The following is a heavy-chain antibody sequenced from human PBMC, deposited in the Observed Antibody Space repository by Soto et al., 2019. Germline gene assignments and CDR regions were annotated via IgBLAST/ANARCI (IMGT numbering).Heavy chain of an antibody. CDR2: INHSGST. D-gene: IGHD3-10*01. Sequence: QVQLQQWGAGLLKPSETLSLTCAVYGGSFSGYYCSWIRQPPGKGLEWIGEINHSGSTNYNPSLKSRVTISVDTSKRPVSLTLSYVTAADTAVYDCARGTRGDALYYWGQGPLVTVSS. CDR3: ARGTRGDALYY. V-gene: IGHV4-34*01. CDR1: GGSFSGYY. J-gene: IGHJ4*02.